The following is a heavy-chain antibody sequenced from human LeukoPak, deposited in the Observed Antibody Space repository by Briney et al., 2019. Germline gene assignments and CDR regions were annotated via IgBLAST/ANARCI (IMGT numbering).Heavy chain of an antibody. CDR1: GGSVSGYY. CDR3: ARIHRYCSGGACYVLDN. J-gene: IGHJ4*02. D-gene: IGHD2-15*01. Sequence: PSETLSLTCVVSGGSVSGYYWGWIRQPPGRGLEWIGYVYYSGSTNYNPSFKSRITISVDTSRNQFSLQLSSVTAADTAVYYCARIHRYCSGGACYVLDNWGQGTLVAVSS. V-gene: IGHV4-59*02. CDR2: VYYSGST.